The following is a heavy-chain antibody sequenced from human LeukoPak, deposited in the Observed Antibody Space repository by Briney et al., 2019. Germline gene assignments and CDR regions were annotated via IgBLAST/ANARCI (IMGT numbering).Heavy chain of an antibody. V-gene: IGHV3-30*18. CDR3: AKDKTGGFDY. J-gene: IGHJ4*02. CDR1: GFTFSSYG. Sequence: PGRSLRLSCAASGFTFSSYGMHWVRQAPGKGLEWVAVISYDGSNKYYADSVKGRFTISRDNSKNTLYLQMNSLRVEDTAVYYCAKDKTGGFDYWGQGTLVTVSS. D-gene: IGHD2-15*01. CDR2: ISYDGSNK.